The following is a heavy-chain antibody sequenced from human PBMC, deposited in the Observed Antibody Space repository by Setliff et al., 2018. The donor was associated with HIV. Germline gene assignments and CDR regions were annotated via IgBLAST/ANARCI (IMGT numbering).Heavy chain of an antibody. J-gene: IGHJ5*02. V-gene: IGHV7-4-1*02. CDR1: GYTFTSYA. CDR3: ARDPQWRPSLEDWFDP. Sequence: WASVKVSCKASGYTFTSYAMNWVRQAPGQGLEWMGWINTNTGNPTYAQGFTGRFVFSLDTSVSTAYLQISSLKAEDTAVYYCARDPQWRPSLEDWFDPWGQGTLVTVSS. D-gene: IGHD2-2*01. CDR2: INTNTGNP.